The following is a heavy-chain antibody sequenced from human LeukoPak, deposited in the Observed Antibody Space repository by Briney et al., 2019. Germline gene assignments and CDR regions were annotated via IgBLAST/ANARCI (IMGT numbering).Heavy chain of an antibody. D-gene: IGHD6-19*01. Sequence: GASVKVSCKASGYTFTSYYMHWVRQAPGQGLEWMGIINPSGGSTSYAQKLQGRVTMTTDTSTSTAYMELRSLRSDDTAVYYCARVSVAVARFDPWGQGTLVTVSS. CDR3: ARVSVAVARFDP. CDR1: GYTFTSYY. V-gene: IGHV1-46*01. CDR2: INPSGGST. J-gene: IGHJ5*02.